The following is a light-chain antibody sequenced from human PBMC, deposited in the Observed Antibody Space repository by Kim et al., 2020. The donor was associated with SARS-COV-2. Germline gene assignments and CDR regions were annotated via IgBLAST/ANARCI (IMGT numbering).Light chain of an antibody. CDR3: QQYGRKPLT. CDR1: QTVRSDY. V-gene: IGKV3-20*01. J-gene: IGKJ4*01. CDR2: GAS. Sequence: EIVLTQSPGTLSLSPGERATLSCRASQTVRSDYLAWYQQKPGQAPRLLMYGASSRATGVPDRFSGSGSGTDFTLTIRRLEPEDFAVYYCQQYGRKPLTFVGGTKVDIK.